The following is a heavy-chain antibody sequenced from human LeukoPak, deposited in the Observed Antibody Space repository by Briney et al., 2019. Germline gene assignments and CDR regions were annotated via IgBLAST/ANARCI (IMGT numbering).Heavy chain of an antibody. CDR2: INPSGGST. Sequence: GASVKVSCKASGYTFTGHSMYWVRQAPGQGLEWMGIINPSGGSTSYAQKFQGRVTMTRDMSTSTVYMELSSLRSEDTAVYYCARGYSGSYYYYMDVWGKGTTVTVSS. V-gene: IGHV1-46*01. CDR1: GYTFTGHS. CDR3: ARGYSGSYYYYMDV. J-gene: IGHJ6*03. D-gene: IGHD1-26*01.